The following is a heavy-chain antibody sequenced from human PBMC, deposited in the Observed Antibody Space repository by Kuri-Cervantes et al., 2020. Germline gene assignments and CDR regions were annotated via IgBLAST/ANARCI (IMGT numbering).Heavy chain of an antibody. V-gene: IGHV4-34*01. J-gene: IGHJ4*02. CDR2: INHSGST. Sequence: ESLKISCAASGFTFSSYSMNWVRQAPGKGLEWIGEINHSGSTNYNPSLKSRVTISVDTSKNQFSLKLSSVTAADTAVYYCARVDRAMRVRGGNGGYWGQGTLVTVSS. D-gene: IGHD3-10*01. CDR1: GFTFSSYS. CDR3: ARVDRAMRVRGGNGGY.